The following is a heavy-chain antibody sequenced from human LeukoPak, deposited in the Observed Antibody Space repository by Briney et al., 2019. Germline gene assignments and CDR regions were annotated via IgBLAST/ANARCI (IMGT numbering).Heavy chain of an antibody. CDR2: IIPIFGTA. CDR3: ARGDQPATYDFWSGYPGYYMDV. J-gene: IGHJ6*03. V-gene: IGHV1-69*13. CDR1: GGTFSSYA. D-gene: IGHD3-3*01. Sequence: SVKVSCKASGGTFSSYAISWVRQAPGQGLEWMGGIIPIFGTANYAQKFQGRVTITADESTSTAYMELSSPRSEDTAVYYCARGDQPATYDFWSGYPGYYMDVWGKGTTVTVSS.